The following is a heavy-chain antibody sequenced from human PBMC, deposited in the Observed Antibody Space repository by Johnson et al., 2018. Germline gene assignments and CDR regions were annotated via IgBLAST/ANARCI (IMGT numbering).Heavy chain of an antibody. D-gene: IGHD5-12*01. CDR1: GFTFSGSA. V-gene: IGHV3-73*02. CDR2: IRSKANSYAT. Sequence: VQLQESGGGLVQPGGSLKLSCAASGFTFSGSAMHWVRQASGKGLEWVGRIRSKANSYATAYAASVKGRFTISRDDSKNTLYLQMNSLRAEDTAVYYCAKDRIDYSGYDYNTDVWGQGTTVTVSS. J-gene: IGHJ6*02. CDR3: AKDRIDYSGYDYNTDV.